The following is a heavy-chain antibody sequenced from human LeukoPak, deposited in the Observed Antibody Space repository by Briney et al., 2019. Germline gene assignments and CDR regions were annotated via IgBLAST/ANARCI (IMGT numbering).Heavy chain of an antibody. J-gene: IGHJ3*02. D-gene: IGHD1-26*01. CDR2: MYYSGIT. CDR1: GGSVSSHY. V-gene: IGHV4-59*02. Sequence: PSETLSLTCTVSGGSVSSHYWSWIRQPPGKGLEWIGYMYYSGITNYNPSLKSRVTISVDTSKNQFSLKLSSVTAADTAVYYCARAQGTIVGAPFAFDIWGQGTMVTVSS. CDR3: ARAQGTIVGAPFAFDI.